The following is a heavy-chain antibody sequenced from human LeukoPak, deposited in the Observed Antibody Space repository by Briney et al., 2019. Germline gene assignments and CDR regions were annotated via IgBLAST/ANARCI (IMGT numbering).Heavy chain of an antibody. V-gene: IGHV3-53*01. CDR1: GFNVSRKY. J-gene: IGHJ4*02. D-gene: IGHD4/OR15-4a*01. CDR3: IRDYGDY. CDR2: IYTDAST. Sequence: PGGSLRLSCAASGFNVSRKYMSRVRQAPGKGLEGVAVIYTDASTYYADSVKGRFTISRDNSKNTEYLQTNSLTDEDTARYYCIRDYGDYGGQGTLVTVHS.